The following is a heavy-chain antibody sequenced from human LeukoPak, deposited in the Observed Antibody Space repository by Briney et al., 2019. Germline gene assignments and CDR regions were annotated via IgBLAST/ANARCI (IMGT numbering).Heavy chain of an antibody. CDR1: GFTVSGNY. V-gene: IGHV3-53*01. J-gene: IGHJ4*02. D-gene: IGHD6-19*01. CDR2: IYSGGST. CDR3: ARDSIDSSGWFPFDY. Sequence: GGSLRLSCAASGFTVSGNYMSWVRQAPGKGLEWVSVIYSGGSTYYADSVKGRFTISRDNSKNTLYLQMNSLRAEDTAVYYCARDSIDSSGWFPFDYWGQGTLVTVSS.